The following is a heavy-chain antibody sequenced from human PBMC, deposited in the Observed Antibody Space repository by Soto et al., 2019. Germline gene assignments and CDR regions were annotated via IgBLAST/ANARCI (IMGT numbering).Heavy chain of an antibody. CDR3: ARRGDYSNYRDYYYGMDV. Sequence: SCKAAGYSNNSNYGRCRNQAHRKGLEWMGIINRSGGSTSYAQKFQGRVTMTRDTSTSTVYLEQSSLRSEDTAVYYCARRGDYSNYRDYYYGMDVWGQGTTVTVSS. CDR2: INRSGGST. J-gene: IGHJ6*02. D-gene: IGHD4-4*01. CDR1: GYSNNSNY. V-gene: IGHV1-46*02.